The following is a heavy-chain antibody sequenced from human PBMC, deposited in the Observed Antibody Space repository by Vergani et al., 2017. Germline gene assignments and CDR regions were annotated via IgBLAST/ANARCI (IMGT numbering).Heavy chain of an antibody. CDR3: ARDGSGSYSQYYFDY. V-gene: IGHV3-30-3*01. D-gene: IGHD3-10*01. Sequence: QVQLVESGGGVVQPGRSLRLSCAASGFTFSSYAMHWVRQAPGKGLEWVAVISYDGSNKYYADSVKGRFTISRDNSKNTLYLQMNSLRAEDTAVYYCARDGSGSYSQYYFDYWGQGTLVTVSS. CDR1: GFTFSSYA. J-gene: IGHJ4*02. CDR2: ISYDGSNK.